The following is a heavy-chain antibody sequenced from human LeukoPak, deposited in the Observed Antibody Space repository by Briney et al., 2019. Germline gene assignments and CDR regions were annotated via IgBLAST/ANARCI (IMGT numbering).Heavy chain of an antibody. CDR1: GFTFSSYS. CDR3: ARWELPGGFVY. J-gene: IGHJ4*01. Sequence: NPGGSLRLSCAASGFTFSSYSMNWVSQAPGKGLEWVSSISSSNSYIYYADSLKGRFTISRDNAKNSLYLQMNSLRAEDTAVYYCARWELPGGFVYWGQGTLVTVSS. CDR2: ISSSNSYI. D-gene: IGHD1-7*01. V-gene: IGHV3-21*01.